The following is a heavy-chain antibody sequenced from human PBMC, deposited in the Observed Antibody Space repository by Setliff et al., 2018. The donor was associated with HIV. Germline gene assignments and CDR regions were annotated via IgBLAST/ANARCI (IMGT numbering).Heavy chain of an antibody. J-gene: IGHJ3*02. Sequence: ASVKVSCKASGYSFSSYGIGWVRLAPGQGLEWMGWMSTDNGNTNYAQKVQGRVTMTTDTGTRTAYMELRSLRADDTAMYYCARMRGGHNIREGAFDIWGQGTMVTVSS. CDR3: ARMRGGHNIREGAFDI. V-gene: IGHV1-18*01. CDR2: MSTDNGNT. CDR1: GYSFSSYG. D-gene: IGHD1-20*01.